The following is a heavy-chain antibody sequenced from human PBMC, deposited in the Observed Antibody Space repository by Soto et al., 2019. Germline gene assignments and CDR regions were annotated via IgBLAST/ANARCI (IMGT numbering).Heavy chain of an antibody. D-gene: IGHD6-19*01. CDR1: GYTFTGYY. CDR3: ARISSGWYGVGFSGDAFDI. CDR2: INPNSGGT. J-gene: IGHJ3*02. V-gene: IGHV1-2*04. Sequence: ASVKVSCKASGYTFTGYYMHWVRQAPGQGLEWMGWINPNSGGTNYAQKFQGWVTMTRDTSISTAYMELSRLRSDDTAVYYCARISSGWYGVGFSGDAFDIWGQGTMVTVSS.